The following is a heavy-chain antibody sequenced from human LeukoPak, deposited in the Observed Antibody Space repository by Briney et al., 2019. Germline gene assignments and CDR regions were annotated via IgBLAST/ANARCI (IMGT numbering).Heavy chain of an antibody. CDR3: VRDHDRGWFAHLDAFDM. Sequence: GGFLRLSFAASGFTFSAYSMSWVRQAPGKGLEWISYISRSSSTIYYADSVKGRFTISRDDAENLLYLQMNGLRAEDTAVYYCVRDHDRGWFAHLDAFDMWGQGTMVTVSS. D-gene: IGHD6-19*01. J-gene: IGHJ3*02. CDR1: GFTFSAYS. V-gene: IGHV3-48*04. CDR2: ISRSSSTI.